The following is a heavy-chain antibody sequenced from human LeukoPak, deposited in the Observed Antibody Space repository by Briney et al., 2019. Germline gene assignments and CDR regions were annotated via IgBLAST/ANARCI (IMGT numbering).Heavy chain of an antibody. J-gene: IGHJ4*02. CDR3: ARQLGGNVDY. Sequence: GESLKISCRGPGYSFTSYLIGWGRQMPGKGLEGMGNIYPGDSDTRYSPSFQGQVPISADKSISTAYLQWSSLKASDTAMYYCARQLGGNVDYWGQGTLVTVSS. CDR1: GYSFTSYL. V-gene: IGHV5-51*01. CDR2: IYPGDSDT. D-gene: IGHD4-23*01.